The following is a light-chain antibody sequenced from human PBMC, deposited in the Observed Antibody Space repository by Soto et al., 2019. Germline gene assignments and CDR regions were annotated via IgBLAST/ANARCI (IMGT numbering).Light chain of an antibody. V-gene: IGKV1-5*03. CDR3: QQYDISSGT. CDR1: QSINSW. Sequence: DIQMTQFPSTLSASVGDRVTITCRASQSINSWLAWYQQKPGKAPNLLIYKASSLESGVPSRFSGSGSGTEFTLTISSLQPDDFATYYCQQYDISSGTFGQGTKVDI. J-gene: IGKJ1*01. CDR2: KAS.